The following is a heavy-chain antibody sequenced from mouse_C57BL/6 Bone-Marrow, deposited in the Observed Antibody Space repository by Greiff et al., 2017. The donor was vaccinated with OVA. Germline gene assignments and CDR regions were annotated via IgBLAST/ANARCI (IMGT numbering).Heavy chain of an antibody. V-gene: IGHV1-69*01. J-gene: IGHJ3*01. D-gene: IGHD1-1*01. CDR3: ARGAYVSSGGFAY. Sequence: VQLQQPGAELVMPGASVKLSCKASGYTFTSYWMHWVKQRPGQGLEWIGEIDPSDSYTNYNQKFKGKSTLTVDKSSSTAYMQLSSLTSEDSAVYYCARGAYVSSGGFAYWGQGTLVTVSA. CDR1: GYTFTSYW. CDR2: IDPSDSYT.